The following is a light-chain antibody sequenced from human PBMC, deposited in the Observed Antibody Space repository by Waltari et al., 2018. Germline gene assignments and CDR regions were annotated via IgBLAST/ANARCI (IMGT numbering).Light chain of an antibody. CDR3: AAWDDSLTGSVV. CDR2: TTD. J-gene: IGLJ2*01. Sequence: QSVLTQPPSASGTPGQRVTISCSGGSSNIGSNTVNWYQQLPGTAPKLLIYTTDQRPSGVPDLFSGSKSGTSASLAISGLQSEDEADYYCAAWDDSLTGSVVFGGGTKLTVL. V-gene: IGLV1-44*01. CDR1: SSNIGSNT.